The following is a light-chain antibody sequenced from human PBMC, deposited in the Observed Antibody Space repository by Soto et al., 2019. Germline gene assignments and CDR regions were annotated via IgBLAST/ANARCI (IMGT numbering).Light chain of an antibody. CDR1: QSVGSN. V-gene: IGKV3-15*01. CDR2: GAS. J-gene: IGKJ2*01. CDR3: QQYTNWPYT. Sequence: EIVMTQSPATLSVSPGERASLSCRASQSVGSNLAWYQQTPGQARRLLIYGASTRATGIPARFSGSGSGTEFTLTISSLQSEDFAVYSCQQYTNWPYTFGQGTKLEIK.